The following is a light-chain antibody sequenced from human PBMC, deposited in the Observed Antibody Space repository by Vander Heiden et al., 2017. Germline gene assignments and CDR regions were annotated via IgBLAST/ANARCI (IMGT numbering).Light chain of an antibody. CDR2: GAS. V-gene: IGKV3-15*01. Sequence: IVLPPSPATLSVSPGERATLSCRASQSVSSNLAWYQQKPGQAPRLLIYGASTRATGIPARFSGSGSGTEFTLTISSLQSEDFAVYYCQQDNNSYTFGQGTKLEIK. CDR3: QQDNNSYT. J-gene: IGKJ2*01. CDR1: QSVSSN.